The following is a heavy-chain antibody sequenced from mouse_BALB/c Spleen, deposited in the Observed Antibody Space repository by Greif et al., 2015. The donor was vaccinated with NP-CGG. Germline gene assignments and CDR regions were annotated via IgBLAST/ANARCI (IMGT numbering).Heavy chain of an antibody. Sequence: EVMLVESGGGLVQPGGSLRLSCATSGFTFTAYYMSWVRQPPGKALEWLGFIRNKAHGYTTEYSASVKGRFTISRDNSQSILYLQMNTLRAEDRATYYCARVLYYGNYLDYWGQGTTLTVSS. CDR2: IRNKAHGYTT. CDR1: GFTFTAYY. D-gene: IGHD2-1*01. V-gene: IGHV7-3*02. J-gene: IGHJ2*01. CDR3: ARVLYYGNYLDY.